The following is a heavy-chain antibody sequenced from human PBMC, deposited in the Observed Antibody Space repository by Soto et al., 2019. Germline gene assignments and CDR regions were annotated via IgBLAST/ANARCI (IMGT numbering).Heavy chain of an antibody. Sequence: SEPLSLTCTVSGGSISRYYWSWIRQPPGKGLEWIGYIYYSGRTNYNPSLKSRDTISVDTSTNQYALKLSSVTAADTAVYYCARQVLEFGGYYFDYSGQGTLVTVSS. CDR1: GGSISRYY. D-gene: IGHD3-10*01. CDR3: ARQVLEFGGYYFDY. CDR2: IYYSGRT. J-gene: IGHJ4*02. V-gene: IGHV4-59*08.